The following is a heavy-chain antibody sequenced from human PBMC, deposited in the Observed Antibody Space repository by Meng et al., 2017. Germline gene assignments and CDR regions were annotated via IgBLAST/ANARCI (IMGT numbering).Heavy chain of an antibody. Sequence: QVQREQGGPGLLKPPATLSLTCAVYGGSFSGYYWSWIRQPPGKGLEWIGEINHSGSTNYNPSLKSRVTISVDTSKNQFSLKLSSVTAADTAVYYCASSGYSYGYRFDYWGQGTLVTVSS. CDR1: GGSFSGYY. D-gene: IGHD5-18*01. CDR3: ASSGYSYGYRFDY. V-gene: IGHV4-34*01. J-gene: IGHJ4*02. CDR2: INHSGST.